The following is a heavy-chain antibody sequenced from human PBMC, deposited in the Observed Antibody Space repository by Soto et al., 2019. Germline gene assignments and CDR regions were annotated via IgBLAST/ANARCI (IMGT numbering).Heavy chain of an antibody. CDR3: AKRLTAAGPNFDY. D-gene: IGHD6-13*01. Sequence: PGGSLRLSCAASGFTFNTYAMSWVRQAPGKGLEWVSAISGSGGSTYYADSVKGRLTISRVNSKNTLYLQMNSLRAEDTAVYYCAKRLTAAGPNFDYWGQGILVTAPQ. CDR2: ISGSGGST. CDR1: GFTFNTYA. J-gene: IGHJ4*02. V-gene: IGHV3-23*01.